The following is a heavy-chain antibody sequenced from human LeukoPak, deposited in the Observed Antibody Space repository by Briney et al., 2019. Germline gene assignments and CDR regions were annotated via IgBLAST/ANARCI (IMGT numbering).Heavy chain of an antibody. CDR3: ARALTTSYMDV. Sequence: SETLSLTCTVSGGSISSYYWSWIRQPPGKGLEWTGYIYYTGSTNYNPSLKSRVSISVDTSKNLFSLKLSSVTAADTAVYYCARALTTSYMDVWGKGTTVTVSS. J-gene: IGHJ6*03. CDR1: GGSISSYY. D-gene: IGHD4-11*01. V-gene: IGHV4-59*01. CDR2: IYYTGST.